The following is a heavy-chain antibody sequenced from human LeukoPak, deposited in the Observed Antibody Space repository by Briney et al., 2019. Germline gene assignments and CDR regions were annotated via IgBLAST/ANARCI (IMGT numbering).Heavy chain of an antibody. V-gene: IGHV3-21*01. J-gene: IGHJ4*02. D-gene: IGHD3-10*01. CDR1: GLTFSSYS. CDR3: ARAGVRGVTNQLNFGQ. Sequence: GGSLRLSCAASGLTFSSYSSSYSMHWVRQAPGKGPEWVSSISVRSSHIYYADSVKGRFTISRDNAKNSLYLQMNSLRAEDTAVYYCARAGVRGVTNQLNFGQWGQGTLVTVSS. CDR2: ISVRSSHI.